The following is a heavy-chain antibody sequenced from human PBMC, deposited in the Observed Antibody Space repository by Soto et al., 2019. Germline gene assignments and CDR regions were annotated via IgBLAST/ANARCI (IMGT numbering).Heavy chain of an antibody. J-gene: IGHJ4*02. CDR3: AKGLFYGYLVY. D-gene: IGHD3-10*01. V-gene: IGHV3-23*01. CDR1: GFTFSDYA. CDR2: ISGSGAAT. Sequence: LRLSCVASGFTFSDYAMSWVRQAPGKGLERVSLISGSGAATYYADSVKGRFTISRDNSKNTLYLQMNSLRAEDTAIYYCAKGLFYGYLVYWGQGAQVTVSS.